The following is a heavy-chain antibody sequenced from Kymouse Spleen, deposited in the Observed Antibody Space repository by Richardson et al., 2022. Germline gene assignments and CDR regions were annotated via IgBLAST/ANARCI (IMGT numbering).Heavy chain of an antibody. Sequence: EVQLVESGGGLVKPGGSLRLSCAASGFTFSNAWMSWVRQAPGKGLEWVGRIKSKTDGGTTDYAAPVKGRFTISRDDSKNTLYLQMNSLKTEDTAVYYCWIAARPYYYGSGSYPPYYYYGMDVWGQGTTVTVSS. CDR1: GFTFSNAW. J-gene: IGHJ6*02. CDR2: IKSKTDGGTT. CDR3: WIAARPYYYGSGSYPPYYYYGMDV. D-gene: IGHD3-10*01. V-gene: IGHV3-15*01.